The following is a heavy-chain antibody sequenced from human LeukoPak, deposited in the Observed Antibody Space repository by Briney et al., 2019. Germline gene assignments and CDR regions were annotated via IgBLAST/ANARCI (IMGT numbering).Heavy chain of an antibody. V-gene: IGHV3-23*01. CDR1: GFTFSSFG. Sequence: PGGSLRLSCAASGFTFSSFGMSWVRQAPGKGLEWVSTISGTGGRTHYADSVKGRFTISRDNSKNTLYLQMNSLRAEDTAVYYCAKESPVVTLADYWGQGTLVTVSS. CDR2: ISGTGGRT. J-gene: IGHJ4*02. D-gene: IGHD2-21*02. CDR3: AKESPVVTLADY.